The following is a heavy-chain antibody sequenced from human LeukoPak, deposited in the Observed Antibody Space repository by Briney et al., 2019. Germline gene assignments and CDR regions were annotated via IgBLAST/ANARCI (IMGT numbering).Heavy chain of an antibody. J-gene: IGHJ4*02. V-gene: IGHV4-34*01. CDR1: GGSFSGYY. CDR3: ARPDRDGYNFFFGY. Sequence: SQTLSLTCTVYGGSFSGYYWSWIRQPPGKGLEWIGEINHSGSTNYNPSLKSRVTISVDTSKNQFSLKLSSVTAADTAVYYCARPDRDGYNFFFGYWGQGTLVTVSS. CDR2: INHSGST. D-gene: IGHD5-24*01.